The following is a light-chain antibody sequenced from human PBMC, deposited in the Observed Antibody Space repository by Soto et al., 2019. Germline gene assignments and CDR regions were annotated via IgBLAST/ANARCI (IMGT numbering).Light chain of an antibody. J-gene: IGKJ1*01. CDR3: QQYFEWPPMT. V-gene: IGKV3-15*01. CDR1: ETVATN. Sequence: EVVVTQSRSSLSVSPLERSTLSGRASETVATNLAWYQQKPGQAPRLLISGASTRAAGISDRFRGSGSGTEFTLTISSLRSEDSAIYYCQQYFEWPPMTFGQGTKVDIK. CDR2: GAS.